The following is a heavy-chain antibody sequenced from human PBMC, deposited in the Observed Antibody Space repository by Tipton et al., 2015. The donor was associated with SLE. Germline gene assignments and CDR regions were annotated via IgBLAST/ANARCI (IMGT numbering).Heavy chain of an antibody. CDR2: MRHSGIT. V-gene: IGHV4-59*01. CDR3: ARGGGDSNSCQDFDR. Sequence: GASISTYYWGWIRQAPGKGLEWVGCMRHSGITNYNPSLKSRVTMSVDTSKNQLSLSLNSVTAADTAVYYCARGGGDSNSCQDFDRWGQGTLVTVSS. J-gene: IGHJ4*02. CDR1: GASISTYY. D-gene: IGHD6-13*01.